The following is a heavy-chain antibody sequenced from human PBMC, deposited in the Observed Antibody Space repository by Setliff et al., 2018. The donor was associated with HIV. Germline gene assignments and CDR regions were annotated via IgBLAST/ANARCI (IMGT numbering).Heavy chain of an antibody. CDR1: GGSISSSNW. D-gene: IGHD1-26*01. Sequence: KPSETLSLTCAVSGGSISSSNWWSWVRQPPGKGLEWIGEIYHSGSTNYNPSLKSRVTISVDKSKNQLSLKLSSVTAADTAVYYCASVSSATYYYFQQWGQGTLVTVSS. CDR2: IYHSGST. J-gene: IGHJ1*01. V-gene: IGHV4-4*02. CDR3: ASVSSATYYYFQQ.